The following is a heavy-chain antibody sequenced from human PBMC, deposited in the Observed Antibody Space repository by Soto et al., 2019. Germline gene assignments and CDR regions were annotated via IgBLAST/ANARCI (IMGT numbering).Heavy chain of an antibody. V-gene: IGHV4-59*01. CDR3: ARQDIVLMVYASDY. CDR2: IYYSGST. CDR1: GGSISSYY. Sequence: PSETLSLTCTVSGGSISSYYWSWIRQPPGKGLEWIGYIYYSGSTNYNPSLKGRVTISVDTSKNQFSLKLSSVTAADTAVYYCARQDIVLMVYASDYWGQGTLVTVSS. J-gene: IGHJ4*02. D-gene: IGHD2-8*01.